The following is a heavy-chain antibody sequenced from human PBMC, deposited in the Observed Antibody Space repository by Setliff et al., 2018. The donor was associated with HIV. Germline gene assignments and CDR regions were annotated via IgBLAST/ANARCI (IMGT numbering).Heavy chain of an antibody. CDR1: GVTFSSNNYY. CDR3: ARGSSGSDRTEYDDAFDI. CDR2: IYTSGTT. Sequence: SETLSLTCAVSGVTFSSNNYYWGWIRQPPGKGLEWIGRIYTSGTTTYNPSLKSRVTISVDTSKNLFSLKMSSVTAADTAIYYCARGSSGSDRTEYDDAFDIWGQGTVVTVSS. V-gene: IGHV4-61*05. D-gene: IGHD3-22*01. J-gene: IGHJ3*02.